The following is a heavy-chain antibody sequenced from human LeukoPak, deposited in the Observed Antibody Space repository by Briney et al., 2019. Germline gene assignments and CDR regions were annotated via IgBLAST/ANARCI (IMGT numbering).Heavy chain of an antibody. D-gene: IGHD4-23*01. CDR3: ARGDPAGLTVGY. V-gene: IGHV4-4*02. J-gene: IGHJ4*02. Sequence: NSSETLSLTCAVSGGSISSSNWWSWVRQPPGKGLEWIGVIYHSGSTNYNPSLKSRVTISVDKSKNQFSLKLSSVTAADTAVYYCARGDPAGLTVGYWGQGTLVTVSS. CDR1: GGSISSSNW. CDR2: IYHSGST.